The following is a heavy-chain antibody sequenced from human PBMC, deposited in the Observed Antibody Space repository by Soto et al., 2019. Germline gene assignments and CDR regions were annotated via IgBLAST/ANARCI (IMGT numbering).Heavy chain of an antibody. CDR3: AREGYSYGPGYYYYYMDV. V-gene: IGHV6-1*01. J-gene: IGHJ6*03. D-gene: IGHD5-18*01. CDR2: TYYRSKWYN. CDR1: GDSVSSNSAA. Sequence: PSQTLSLTCAISGDSVSSNSAAWNWIRQSPSRGLEWLGRTYYRSKWYNDYAVSVKSRITINPDTSKNQFSLKLTSVTAADTAVYYCAREGYSYGPGYYYYYMDVWGKGTTVTV.